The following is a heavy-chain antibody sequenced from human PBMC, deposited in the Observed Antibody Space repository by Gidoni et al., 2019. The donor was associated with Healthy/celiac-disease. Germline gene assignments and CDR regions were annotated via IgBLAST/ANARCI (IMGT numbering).Heavy chain of an antibody. J-gene: IGHJ4*02. V-gene: IGHV3-23*01. D-gene: IGHD3-22*01. Sequence: LEWVSAISGSGGSTYYADSVKGRFTISRDNSKNTLYLQMNSLRAEDTAVYYCAKDLPPGSSGYYYDYWGQGTLVTVSS. CDR3: AKDLPPGSSGYYYDY. CDR2: ISGSGGST.